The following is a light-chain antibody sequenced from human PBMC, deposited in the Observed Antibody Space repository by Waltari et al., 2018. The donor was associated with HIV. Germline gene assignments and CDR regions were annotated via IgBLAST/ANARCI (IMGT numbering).Light chain of an antibody. CDR3: SSYTSDRVV. CDR1: SSDVGGYKY. Sequence: QSALTQPASVSGSPGQSLTISCTGTSSDVGGYKYVSWYQQHPDKAPKLIIFEVTNRPSGVSNRFSGYKSGNTASLTISGLQAEDEADYYCSSYTSDRVVFGGGTKLTVL. CDR2: EVT. V-gene: IGLV2-14*01. J-gene: IGLJ2*01.